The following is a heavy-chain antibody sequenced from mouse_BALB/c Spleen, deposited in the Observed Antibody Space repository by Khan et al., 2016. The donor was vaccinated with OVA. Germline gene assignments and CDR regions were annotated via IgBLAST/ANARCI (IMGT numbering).Heavy chain of an antibody. CDR1: GYSITSGYA. D-gene: IGHD2-12*01. V-gene: IGHV3-2*02. J-gene: IGHJ2*01. Sequence: EVQLQESGPGLVKPSQSLSLTCTVTGYSITSGYAWNWIRQFPGNKLEWMGYISYSGVTSYTPSLKSRISITRDTSKNQFFLQLTSVTTEDTATYNYERGNDDGYYFDYWGQGTTLTVSS. CDR2: ISYSGVT. CDR3: ERGNDDGYYFDY.